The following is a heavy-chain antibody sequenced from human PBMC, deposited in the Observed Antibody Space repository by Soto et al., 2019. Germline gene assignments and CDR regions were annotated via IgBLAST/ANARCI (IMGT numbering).Heavy chain of an antibody. Sequence: QVQLVQSGAEVKKPGASVKVSCKASGYTFFTYGITWVRQAPGQELEWMGWISTYDGNTDYAQKLQGRVTMTTDTSTRTAYMELRSLRSDDTAVYYCARKSSSSSWFDPWGQGTLVTVSS. V-gene: IGHV1-18*01. CDR3: ARKSSSSSWFDP. CDR1: GYTFFTYG. J-gene: IGHJ5*02. D-gene: IGHD6-6*01. CDR2: ISTYDGNT.